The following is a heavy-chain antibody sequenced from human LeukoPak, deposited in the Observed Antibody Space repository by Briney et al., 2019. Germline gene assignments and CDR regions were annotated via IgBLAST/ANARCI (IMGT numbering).Heavy chain of an antibody. D-gene: IGHD2-2*01. V-gene: IGHV3-15*01. CDR3: TTETGDCSSTSCSYGMDV. J-gene: IGHJ6*02. CDR1: GFTFSNAW. Sequence: GESLRLSCAASGFTFSNAWMSWVRQAPGKGLEWVGRIKSKTDGGTTDYAAPVKGRFTISRDDSKNTLYLQMNSLKTEDTAVYYCTTETGDCSSTSCSYGMDVWGRGP. CDR2: IKSKTDGGTT.